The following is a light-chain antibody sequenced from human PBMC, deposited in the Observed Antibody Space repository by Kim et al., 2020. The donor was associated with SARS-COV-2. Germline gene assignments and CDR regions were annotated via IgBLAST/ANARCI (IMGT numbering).Light chain of an antibody. Sequence: ATGKRAKMTCGGNNRGGKSGHGDQQKPGQAPSRGIDNDSERPPGIPERSSGYNSGNTATLTVSRGEAGDEADYECHVWETRSDQGMFGGGTKLTVL. J-gene: IGLJ3*02. CDR3: HVWETRSDQGM. CDR1: NRGGKS. V-gene: IGLV3-21*01. CDR2: NDS.